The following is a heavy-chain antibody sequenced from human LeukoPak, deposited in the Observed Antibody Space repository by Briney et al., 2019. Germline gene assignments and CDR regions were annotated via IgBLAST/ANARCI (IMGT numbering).Heavy chain of an antibody. CDR1: GGSISSSSYY. CDR3: ARDCSSTSCYQGIDY. Sequence: PSETLSLTCTVSGGSISSSSYYWGWIRQPPGKGLEWIGSTYYSGSTYYNPSLKSRVTISVDTSKNQFSLKPSSVTAADTAVYYCARDCSSTSCYQGIDYWGQGTLVTVSS. V-gene: IGHV4-39*07. CDR2: TYYSGST. D-gene: IGHD2-2*01. J-gene: IGHJ4*02.